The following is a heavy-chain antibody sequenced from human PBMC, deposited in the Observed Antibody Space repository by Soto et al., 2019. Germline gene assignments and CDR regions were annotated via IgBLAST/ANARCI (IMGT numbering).Heavy chain of an antibody. CDR2: IYYSGST. V-gene: IGHV4-59*08. CDR1: GGSISSYC. J-gene: IGHJ4*02. D-gene: IGHD1-26*01. CDR3: ARNSGGVTTLDY. Sequence: PSETLSLTCTVSGGSISSYCWSWIRQPPGTGLEWIGDIYYSGSTNNNPSLKSLTTIAVDTSKNQFSLRRSAVTAADTALYYCARNSGGVTTLDYWGQGTLVTVSS.